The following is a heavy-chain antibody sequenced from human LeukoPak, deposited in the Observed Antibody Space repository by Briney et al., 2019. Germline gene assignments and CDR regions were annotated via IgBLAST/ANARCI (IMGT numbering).Heavy chain of an antibody. J-gene: IGHJ3*02. CDR3: ACGGIAVAGTNAFDI. D-gene: IGHD6-19*01. V-gene: IGHV4-4*07. Sequence: SETLSLTCTVSGGSISSYYWSWIRQPAGKGLEWIGRIYTSGSTNYNPSLKSRVTMSLDTSKNQFSLKLNSVTAADTAVYYCACGGIAVAGTNAFDIWGQGTMVTVSS. CDR1: GGSISSYY. CDR2: IYTSGST.